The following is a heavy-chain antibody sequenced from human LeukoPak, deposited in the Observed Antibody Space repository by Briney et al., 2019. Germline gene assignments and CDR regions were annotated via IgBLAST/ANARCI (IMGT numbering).Heavy chain of an antibody. CDR1: GFTFSSYA. D-gene: IGHD3-16*02. CDR2: ISGSGGST. V-gene: IGHV3-23*01. Sequence: GGSLRLSCAASGFTFSSYAMSWVRQAPGKGLEWVSAISGSGGSTYYADSVKGRFTISRDNSKSTLYLQMNSLRAEDTAVYYCAAAYYDYVWGSYRYKAVDYWGQGTLVTVSS. CDR3: AAAYYDYVWGSYRYKAVDY. J-gene: IGHJ4*02.